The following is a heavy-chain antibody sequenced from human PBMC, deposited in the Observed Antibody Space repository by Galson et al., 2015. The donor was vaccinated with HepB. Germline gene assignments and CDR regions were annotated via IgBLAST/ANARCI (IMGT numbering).Heavy chain of an antibody. CDR2: IIPILGTA. V-gene: IGHV1-69*08. J-gene: IGHJ5*02. D-gene: IGHD6-13*01. CDR3: ARDKKMVAAGDNWFDP. CDR1: GGTFTSYT. Sequence: SVKVSCKASGGTFTSYTISWLRKAPGQGLEWVGRIIPILGTANYPQKFQERVTITADKSTTTAYMELSSLRSEDTAVYYCARDKKMVAAGDNWFDPWGQGTLVTVSS.